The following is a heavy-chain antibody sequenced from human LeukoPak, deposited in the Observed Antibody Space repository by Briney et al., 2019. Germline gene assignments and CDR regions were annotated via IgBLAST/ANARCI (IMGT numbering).Heavy chain of an antibody. D-gene: IGHD3-9*01. V-gene: IGHV3-30*02. J-gene: IGHJ4*02. CDR1: GFTFSSYG. Sequence: RGGSLTLSCAASGFTFSSYGMHWVRQARGKGLEWVAFIQYEGSNQNYTDSVKGRFTISRDNSKNTLYLQMNSMRAENTAVYYCAKGLGFFPLFYDSDYWGQGTLVTVSS. CDR3: AKGLGFFPLFYDSDY. CDR2: IQYEGSNQ.